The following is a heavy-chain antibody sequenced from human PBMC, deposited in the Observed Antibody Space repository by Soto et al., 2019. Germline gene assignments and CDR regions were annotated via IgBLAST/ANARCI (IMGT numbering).Heavy chain of an antibody. J-gene: IGHJ4*02. CDR1: GYAFTTYG. CDR3: ARGRYGDY. CDR2: ISAHNGNT. D-gene: IGHD1-1*01. V-gene: IGHV1-18*01. Sequence: QVHLAQSGAEVKKPGASVKVSCQASGYAFTTYGITWVRQAPGQGLEWMGWISAHNGNTNYAQKLQGRVTVTRDTSTSTAYMDLRSLRSDDTAVYYCARGRYGDYWGQGALVTVSS.